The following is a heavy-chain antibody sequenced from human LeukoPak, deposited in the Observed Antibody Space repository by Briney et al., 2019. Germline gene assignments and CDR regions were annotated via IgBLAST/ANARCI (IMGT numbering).Heavy chain of an antibody. J-gene: IGHJ4*02. CDR2: VSDSGSST. CDR3: AKQDTRSSGWYD. V-gene: IGHV3-23*01. Sequence: SGGSLRLSCAAAGFTFSSYAMSWVRQAPGKGLEWVSAVSDSGSSTYYADSVKGRFTISRDNSKNTLYLQMNSLRADDTAVYYCAKQDTRSSGWYDWGQGTLVTVSS. CDR1: GFTFSSYA. D-gene: IGHD6-13*01.